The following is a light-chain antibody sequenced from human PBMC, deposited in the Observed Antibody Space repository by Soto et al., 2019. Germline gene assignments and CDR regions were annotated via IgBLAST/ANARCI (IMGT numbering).Light chain of an antibody. CDR1: QSVSSNY. CDR2: GAS. CDR3: QYYGSSPPT. Sequence: EIVLTQSPGTLSLSPGERATLSCRASQSVSSNYLAWYRRKPGPAPRLLIYGASNRTTDIPGKFSGSGAGTDFILTITILDEEDFAVYYRQYYGSSPPTFGPGTKLEIK. J-gene: IGKJ1*01. V-gene: IGKV3-20*01.